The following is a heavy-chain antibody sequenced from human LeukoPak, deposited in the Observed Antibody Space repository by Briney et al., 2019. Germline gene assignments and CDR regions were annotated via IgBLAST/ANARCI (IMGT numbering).Heavy chain of an antibody. CDR3: ARGCSVATRTGVRYWFDP. J-gene: IGHJ5*02. D-gene: IGHD1-26*01. Sequence: ASVKVSCKASGYTFTSYDINWVRQATGQGLEWMGWMNPNSGNTGYAQKFQGRVTMTRNTSISTAYMELSSLRSEDTAVYYCARGCSVATRTGVRYWFDPWGQGTLVTVSS. CDR1: GYTFTSYD. V-gene: IGHV1-8*01. CDR2: MNPNSGNT.